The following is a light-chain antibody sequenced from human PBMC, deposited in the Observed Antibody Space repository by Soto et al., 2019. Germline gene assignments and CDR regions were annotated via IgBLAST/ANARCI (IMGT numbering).Light chain of an antibody. J-gene: IGKJ1*01. CDR1: QSVSNNY. CDR2: GAS. Sequence: EIVLTQSPGTLSLSPGERATLSCRASQSVSNNYLAWYQQKPGQAPRLLIYGASNRATGIPDRFSGSGSETDFTLTISDVEPEDFAVYYCQQYGDSPKTFGQGTKVDIK. V-gene: IGKV3-20*01. CDR3: QQYGDSPKT.